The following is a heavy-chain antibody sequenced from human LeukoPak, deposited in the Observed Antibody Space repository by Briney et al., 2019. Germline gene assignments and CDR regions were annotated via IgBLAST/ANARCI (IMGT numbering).Heavy chain of an antibody. V-gene: IGHV1-18*01. J-gene: IGHJ6*02. CDR3: ARVKDSSWSNYYGMDV. CDR2: ISAFNGNT. CDR1: GYTFSDYG. D-gene: IGHD4-11*01. Sequence: ASVKVSCKASGYTFSDYGISWVRQAPGQGLEWMGWISAFNGNTIYAQKFQGRLTVTTDTSTSTAYMDLWSLRSDDTAVYYCARVKDSSWSNYYGMDVWGQGTTVTVSS.